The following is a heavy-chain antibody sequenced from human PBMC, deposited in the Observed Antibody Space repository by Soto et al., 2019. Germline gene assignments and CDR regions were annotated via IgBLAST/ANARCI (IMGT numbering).Heavy chain of an antibody. D-gene: IGHD2-2*01. Sequence: SETLSLTCSVSGGSLSSHYWTWIRQPPGKGLEWIGYIYYSGSTNYNPSLKSRVTMSADTSRNQISLRLTSVTAADTAVYYCTQAISRERDIDYWGQGTLVTVSS. CDR3: TQAISRERDIDY. CDR2: IYYSGST. V-gene: IGHV4-59*08. J-gene: IGHJ4*02. CDR1: GGSLSSHY.